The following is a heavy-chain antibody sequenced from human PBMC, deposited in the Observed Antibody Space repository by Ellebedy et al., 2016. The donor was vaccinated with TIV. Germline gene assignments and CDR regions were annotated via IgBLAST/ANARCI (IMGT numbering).Heavy chain of an antibody. CDR3: ARNYYYDSSGYPPSYYYYYYGMDV. D-gene: IGHD3-22*01. Sequence: GESLKISXAASGFTFSIYTMNWVRQAPGKGLEWVSVLYTGGTTYYADSVKGRFTISRDNSKNTLYLQMNSLRAEDTAVYYCARNYYYDSSGYPPSYYYYYYGMDVWGQGTTVTVSS. J-gene: IGHJ6*02. CDR2: LYTGGTT. V-gene: IGHV3-66*02. CDR1: GFTFSIYT.